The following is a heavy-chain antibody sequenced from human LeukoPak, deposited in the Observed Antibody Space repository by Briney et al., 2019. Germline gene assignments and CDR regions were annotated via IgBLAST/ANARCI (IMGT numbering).Heavy chain of an antibody. CDR1: GFTFNNYN. CDR2: SSSSSRYI. D-gene: IGHD5-18*01. Sequence: GGSLRLSCAVSGFTFNNYNINWVRQAPGKGLEWVSSSSSSSRYIYYADSVKGRFTTSRDNAKNSLYLQMNSLRAEDTAVYYCARGYSYGRDYWGQGTLVTVSS. CDR3: ARGYSYGRDY. J-gene: IGHJ4*02. V-gene: IGHV3-21*01.